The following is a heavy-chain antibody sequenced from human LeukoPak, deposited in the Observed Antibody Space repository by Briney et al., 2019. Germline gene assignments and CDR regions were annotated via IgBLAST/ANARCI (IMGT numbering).Heavy chain of an antibody. D-gene: IGHD3-10*01. Sequence: GGSLRLSCAASGFTFSSYAMHWVRQAPGKGLEWVAVISYDGSNKYYADSVKGRFTISRDNSKNTLYLQMNSLRAEDTAVYYCARQGLWFGEGIFDSFSDWFDPWGQGTLVTVSS. CDR3: ARQGLWFGEGIFDSFSDWFDP. V-gene: IGHV3-30*04. CDR1: GFTFSSYA. J-gene: IGHJ5*02. CDR2: ISYDGSNK.